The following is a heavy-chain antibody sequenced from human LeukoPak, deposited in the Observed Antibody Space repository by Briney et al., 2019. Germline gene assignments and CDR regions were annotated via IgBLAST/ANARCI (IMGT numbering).Heavy chain of an antibody. CDR2: INNDGSTT. D-gene: IGHD3-10*01. V-gene: IGHV3-74*01. CDR3: AIGGTYGSGS. Sequence: GGSLSLSCAAAGFPFANNWMHWVRQAPGKGLVWVSLINNDGSTTNYADSVQGRFTISRDNAKNTVYLQMNSLRAEDTAVYYCAIGGTYGSGSWGQGTLVTVSS. CDR1: GFPFANNW. J-gene: IGHJ4*02.